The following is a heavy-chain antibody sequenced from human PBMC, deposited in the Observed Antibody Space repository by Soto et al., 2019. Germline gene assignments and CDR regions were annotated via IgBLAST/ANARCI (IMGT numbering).Heavy chain of an antibody. CDR1: GDSMTNYY. J-gene: IGHJ4*02. Sequence: QVQLQESGPRLVKPSETLSLTCTVSGDSMTNYYWAWIRQPAGKGLEWIGRIFGLGYTNYNPSLKSRVILSVDTSKSQVSMKLTSVTAADTAVYYCVREGDYSYNNGHPLFDYWGQGTLVSVSS. CDR3: VREGDYSYNNGHPLFDY. V-gene: IGHV4-4*07. CDR2: IFGLGYT. D-gene: IGHD2-8*01.